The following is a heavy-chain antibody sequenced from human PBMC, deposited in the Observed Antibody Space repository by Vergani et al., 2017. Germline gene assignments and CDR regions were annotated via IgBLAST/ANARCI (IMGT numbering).Heavy chain of an antibody. CDR1: GGSISSYY. D-gene: IGHD6-19*01. J-gene: IGHJ3*02. Sequence: QVQLQESGPGLVKPSETLSLTCTVSGGSISSYYWSWIRQPAGKGLEWIGRIYTSGSTNYNPSLKSRVTMSVDTSNNQFSLKLSSVTAADTAVYYCARETRGSGWYYAFDIWGQGTMVTVSS. CDR2: IYTSGST. CDR3: ARETRGSGWYYAFDI. V-gene: IGHV4-4*07.